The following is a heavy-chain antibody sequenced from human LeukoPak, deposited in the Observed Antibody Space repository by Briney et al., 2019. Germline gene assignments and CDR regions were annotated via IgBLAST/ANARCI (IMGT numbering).Heavy chain of an antibody. D-gene: IGHD6-25*01. Sequence: SETLTLTCTVSGSSISSYYWSWVRQPAGKGLEWIGRIYTSGTPDYNPSLMSRVTMSVDTSKKQFSLNLSSVTAADTAVYFCARDRGYGKTIHNHYGVDVWGQGTTVTVSS. CDR1: GSSISSYY. CDR2: IYTSGTP. V-gene: IGHV4-4*07. J-gene: IGHJ6*02. CDR3: ARDRGYGKTIHNHYGVDV.